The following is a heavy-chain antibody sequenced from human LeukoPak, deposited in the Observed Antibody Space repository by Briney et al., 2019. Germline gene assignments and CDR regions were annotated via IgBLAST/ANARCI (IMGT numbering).Heavy chain of an antibody. V-gene: IGHV4-4*07. J-gene: IGHJ4*02. CDR2: IYSSGST. D-gene: IGHD3-16*01. CDR3: ARLRLYSSSAFEY. CDR1: GGSISTYD. Sequence: SETLSLTCTVSGGSISTYDWTWIRQPAGKGLEWIGRIYSSGSTNSNPSLKSRVTMSVDTSKNQFSLKLTSVTAADTAVYYCARLRLYSSSAFEYWGQGAQVTVSS.